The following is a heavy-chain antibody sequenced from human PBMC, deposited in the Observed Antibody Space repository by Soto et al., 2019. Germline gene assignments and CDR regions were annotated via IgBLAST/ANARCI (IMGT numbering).Heavy chain of an antibody. CDR1: GGTFSSYA. J-gene: IGHJ6*02. Sequence: GASVKVSCKASGGTFSSYAISWVRQAPGQGLEWMGGIIPIFGTANYAQKFQGRVTITADESTSTAYMELSSLRSEDTAVYYCARTGVVPAAMDVWGQGTTVTVS. CDR3: ARTGVVPAAMDV. CDR2: IIPIFGTA. D-gene: IGHD2-2*01. V-gene: IGHV1-69*13.